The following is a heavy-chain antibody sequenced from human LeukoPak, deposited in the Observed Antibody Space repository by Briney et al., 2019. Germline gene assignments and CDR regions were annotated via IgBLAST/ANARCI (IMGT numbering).Heavy chain of an antibody. D-gene: IGHD2-15*01. CDR3: AKDDCSGGSCYYFDY. CDR2: ISWNSGSI. CDR1: GFTFDDYA. J-gene: IGHJ4*02. Sequence: GGSLRLSCAASGFTFDDYAMHWVRQAPGKGLEWVSGISWNSGSIGYADSVKGRFTISRDNAKNSLYLQMNSLRAEDMALYYCAKDDCSGGSCYYFDYWGQGTLVTVSS. V-gene: IGHV3-9*03.